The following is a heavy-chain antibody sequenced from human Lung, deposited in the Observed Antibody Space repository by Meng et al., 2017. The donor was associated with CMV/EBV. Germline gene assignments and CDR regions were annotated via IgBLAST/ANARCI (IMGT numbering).Heavy chain of an antibody. CDR1: GFTFSTYW. D-gene: IGHD6-19*01. V-gene: IGHV3-74*01. CDR2: INSDGSGT. Sequence: LXLTXAASGFTFSTYWMHWVRQVPGKGLVWVTRINSDGSGTTYADSVKGRFTISRDNAKNTLYLHMSSLRAEDTAMYYCVRGHSSGWYKFDSWGQGTLVTVSS. CDR3: VRGHSSGWYKFDS. J-gene: IGHJ4*02.